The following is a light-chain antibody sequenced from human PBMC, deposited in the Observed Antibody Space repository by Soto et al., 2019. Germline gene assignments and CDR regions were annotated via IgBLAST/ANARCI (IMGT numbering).Light chain of an antibody. V-gene: IGKV4-1*01. Sequence: DIVLTQSPDSLAVSLGEMATINCKSSQSVLYSPNNKNYLAWYQRKPGQTPKLLVYWESTRESGVPDRFSGSGSGTDFTLTSSSLQAEDAAVYYFHQHHSAPQTFGQGSKVEIK. CDR1: QSVLYSPNNKNY. CDR2: WES. J-gene: IGKJ1*01. CDR3: HQHHSAPQT.